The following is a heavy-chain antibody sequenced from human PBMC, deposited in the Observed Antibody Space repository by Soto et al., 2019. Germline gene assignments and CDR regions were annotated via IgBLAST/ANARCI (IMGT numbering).Heavy chain of an antibody. J-gene: IGHJ5*02. Sequence: QVQLVQSGAEVKKPGASVKVSCKASGYTFTSYDINWVRQATGQGLEWMGWMNPNRGNTGYAQKFQGRVTMTRNTSISTAYMELSSLRSEDTAVYYCARGIVVVPAAHTWFDPWGQGTLVTVSS. CDR3: ARGIVVVPAAHTWFDP. CDR1: GYTFTSYD. V-gene: IGHV1-8*01. D-gene: IGHD2-2*01. CDR2: MNPNRGNT.